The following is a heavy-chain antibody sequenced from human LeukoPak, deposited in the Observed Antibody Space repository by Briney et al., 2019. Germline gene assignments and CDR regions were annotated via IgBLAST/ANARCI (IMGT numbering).Heavy chain of an antibody. CDR2: ITGSGGST. CDR3: AKGSGRGHYYYAMDV. CDR1: GFTFSNYA. Sequence: GGSLRLSCAASGFTFSNYAMSWVRQAPGKGLEWVSGITGSGGSTYYADSVKGRFTISRDNSKNTVHLQMNSLRVEDTAVYYCAKGSGRGHYYYAMDVWGQGTTITVSS. D-gene: IGHD2-15*01. J-gene: IGHJ6*02. V-gene: IGHV3-23*01.